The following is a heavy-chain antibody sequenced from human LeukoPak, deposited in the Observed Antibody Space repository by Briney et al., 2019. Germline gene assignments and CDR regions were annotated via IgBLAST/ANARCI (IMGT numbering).Heavy chain of an antibody. CDR2: INPNSGGT. CDR1: GYTFTGYY. V-gene: IGHV1-2*06. CDR3: ARDLARIAAAGRDY. Sequence: ASVKVSCKASGYTFTGYYMHWARQAPGQGLEWMGRINPNSGGTNYAQKFQGRVTMTRDTSISTAYMELSRLRSDDTAVYYCARDLARIAAAGRDYWGQGTLVTVSS. J-gene: IGHJ4*02. D-gene: IGHD6-13*01.